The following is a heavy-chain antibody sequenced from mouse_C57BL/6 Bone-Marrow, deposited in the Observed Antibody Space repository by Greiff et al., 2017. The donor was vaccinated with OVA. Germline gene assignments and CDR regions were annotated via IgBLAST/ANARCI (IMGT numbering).Heavy chain of an antibody. CDR3: ARYTHYGSSYVYWYFDV. J-gene: IGHJ1*03. CDR2: IYPRSGNT. CDR1: GYTFTSYG. V-gene: IGHV1-81*01. D-gene: IGHD1-1*01. Sequence: VQLQESGAELARPGASVKLSCKASGYTFTSYGISWVKQRTGQGLEWIGEIYPRSGNTYYNEKFKGKATLTADTSSSTAYLELRSLTSEDSEVYFCARYTHYGSSYVYWYFDVWGTGTTVTVSS.